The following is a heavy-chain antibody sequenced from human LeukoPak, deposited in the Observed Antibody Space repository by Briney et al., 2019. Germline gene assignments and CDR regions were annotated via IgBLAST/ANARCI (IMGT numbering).Heavy chain of an antibody. V-gene: IGHV1-69*04. Sequence: SVKLSCKAAGATLTSYAITWGRQAPGQGLGWMGRTIPIHGIATYAQKFQGRGSITADKSTRTAYMELGSLRFEDTAMYYCARGGYQYDSSGYHFAHVDLWGQGTLVTVSS. J-gene: IGHJ5*02. D-gene: IGHD3-22*01. CDR1: GATLTSYA. CDR2: TIPIHGIA. CDR3: ARGGYQYDSSGYHFAHVDL.